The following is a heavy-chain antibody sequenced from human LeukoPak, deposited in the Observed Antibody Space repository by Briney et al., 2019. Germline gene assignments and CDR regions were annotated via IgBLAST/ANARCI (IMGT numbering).Heavy chain of an antibody. CDR2: IYNSGRT. CDR3: VRENGGEVRGPINWFDP. Sequence: SETLSLTCLVSGGSISSGDYYWSWIRQPPGKGLEWFGHIYNSGRTYYNPSLKSRVTISIDTSKNQFSLKVTSVTAADTAVYYCVRENGGEVRGPINWFDPWGQGTLVTVSS. CDR1: GGSISSGDYY. J-gene: IGHJ5*02. D-gene: IGHD3-10*01. V-gene: IGHV4-30-4*01.